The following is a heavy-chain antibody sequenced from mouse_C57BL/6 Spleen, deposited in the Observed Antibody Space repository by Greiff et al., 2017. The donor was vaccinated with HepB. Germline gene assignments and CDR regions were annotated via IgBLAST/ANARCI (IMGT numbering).Heavy chain of an antibody. V-gene: IGHV1-5*01. CDR2: IYPGNSDT. CDR3: TRRDYDYDVDAMDY. CDR1: GYTFTSYW. J-gene: IGHJ4*01. Sequence: VQLQQSGTVLARPGASVKMSCKTSGYTFTSYWMHWVKQRPGQGLEWIGAIYPGNSDTSYNQKFKGKAKLTAVTSASTAYMELSSLTNEDSAVYYCTRRDYDYDVDAMDYWGQGTSVTVSS. D-gene: IGHD2-4*01.